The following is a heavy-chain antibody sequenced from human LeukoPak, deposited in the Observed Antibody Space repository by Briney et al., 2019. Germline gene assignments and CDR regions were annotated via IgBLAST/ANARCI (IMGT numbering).Heavy chain of an antibody. Sequence: GGSLRLSCGASGFTFSNYWMSWVRQAPGKGLEWVINISQDGSGKNYADSVEGRFTISRDNAKNSLYLQMNSLRAEDTAVYYCAIDPNWGVDYWGQGVLVTVSS. D-gene: IGHD7-27*01. V-gene: IGHV3-7*03. CDR3: AIDPNWGVDY. CDR1: GFTFSNYW. J-gene: IGHJ4*02. CDR2: ISQDGSGK.